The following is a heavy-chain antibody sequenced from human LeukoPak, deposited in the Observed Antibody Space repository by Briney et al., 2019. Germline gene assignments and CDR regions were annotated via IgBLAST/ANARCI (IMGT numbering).Heavy chain of an antibody. J-gene: IGHJ4*02. CDR3: VSSDWAFDY. CDR1: GFTFSTYS. Sequence: GSLRLSCSASGFTFSTYSMHWVRQAPGKGLQYVSAISSDGRSTYYADSVKGRFTISRDNSKNTLYLQMSSLRAEDTAVYYCVSSDWAFDYWGQGTLVTVSS. CDR2: ISSDGRST. V-gene: IGHV3-64D*06. D-gene: IGHD6-19*01.